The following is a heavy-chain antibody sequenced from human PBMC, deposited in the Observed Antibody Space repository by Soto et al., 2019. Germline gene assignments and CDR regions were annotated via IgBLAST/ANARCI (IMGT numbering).Heavy chain of an antibody. V-gene: IGHV1-24*01. Sequence: ASVKVSCKVSGYTLTELSMHWVRQAPGKGLEWMGGFDPEDGETIYAQKFQGRVTMTEDTSTDTAYMELSSLRSEDTAVYYCATDLGWGTVIGAFDIWGQVTMVTVSS. J-gene: IGHJ3*02. CDR3: ATDLGWGTVIGAFDI. D-gene: IGHD2-21*01. CDR1: GYTLTELS. CDR2: FDPEDGET.